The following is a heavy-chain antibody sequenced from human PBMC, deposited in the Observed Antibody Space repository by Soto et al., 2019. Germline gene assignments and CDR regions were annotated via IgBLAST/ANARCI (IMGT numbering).Heavy chain of an antibody. Sequence: QVQLQQWGAGLLKPSETLSLTCAVYGGSFSGYYWSWIRQPPGKGLEWIGEINHSGSTNYNPSLKSRVTISGDTSKNQFSLKLSSVTAADTAVYYCARSMAHGGGDYWGQGTLVTVSS. J-gene: IGHJ4*02. CDR1: GGSFSGYY. D-gene: IGHD3-16*01. V-gene: IGHV4-34*01. CDR2: INHSGST. CDR3: ARSMAHGGGDY.